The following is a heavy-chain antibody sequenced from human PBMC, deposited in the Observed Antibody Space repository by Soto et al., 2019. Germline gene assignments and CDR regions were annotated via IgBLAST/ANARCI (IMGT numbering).Heavy chain of an antibody. Sequence: EVQLVETGGGLIQPGGSLRLSCAASAFTVSSNYMNWVRQAPGKGLEWVSIIYSGGSTYYADSVKGRFTISRDSCKNTLYRQMNSLRAEDTAVYYCARETIYHYYAMDIWGKGPAVTVSS. J-gene: IGHJ6*04. V-gene: IGHV3-53*02. CDR3: ARETIYHYYAMDI. CDR2: IYSGGST. CDR1: AFTVSSNY.